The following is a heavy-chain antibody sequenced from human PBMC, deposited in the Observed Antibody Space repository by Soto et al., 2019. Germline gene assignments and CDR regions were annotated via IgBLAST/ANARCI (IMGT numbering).Heavy chain of an antibody. D-gene: IGHD6-13*01. V-gene: IGHV4-4*02. J-gene: IGHJ4*02. CDR1: GVSIDSGYW. CDR3: ARSFRWYAVDS. Sequence: QVQLQESGPGLVKSSGTLSLKPSGTLSLTGDVSGVSIDSGYWWGWVRQPPGKDLEWLGDLSHGGSTNYNPSLKSRVTIFLDKSRNQHSLSLSFMTAADTATYYCARSFRWYAVDSWGQGILVTVPS. CDR2: LSHGGST.